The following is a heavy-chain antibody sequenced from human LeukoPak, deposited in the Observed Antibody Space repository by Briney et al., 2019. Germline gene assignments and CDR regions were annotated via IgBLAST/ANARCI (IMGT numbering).Heavy chain of an antibody. CDR1: GFTFSSYA. V-gene: IGHV3-23*01. CDR2: ISGSGGST. D-gene: IGHD5-18*01. Sequence: PGGSLRLSCAASGFTFSSYAMSWVRQAPGKGLEWVSAISGSGGSTYYADSVKGRFTISRDNAKNSLYLQMNSLRAEDTAVYYCARGRLDTAMVPYINWFDPWGQGTLVTVSS. CDR3: ARGRLDTAMVPYINWFDP. J-gene: IGHJ5*02.